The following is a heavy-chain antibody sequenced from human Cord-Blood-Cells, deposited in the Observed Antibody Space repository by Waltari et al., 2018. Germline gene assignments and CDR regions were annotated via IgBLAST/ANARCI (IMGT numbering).Heavy chain of an antibody. CDR3: VRGDPVLRYFDWFDY. Sequence: QVQLQQWGAGLLKPSETLSLTCAVYGGSFSGYYWSWLRQPPGKGLEWIGEINHSGSTNYNPSLKSRVTISVDTSKNQFSLKLSSVTAADTAVYYCVRGDPVLRYFDWFDYWGQGTLVTVSS. D-gene: IGHD3-9*01. CDR2: INHSGST. CDR1: GGSFSGYY. V-gene: IGHV4-34*01. J-gene: IGHJ4*02.